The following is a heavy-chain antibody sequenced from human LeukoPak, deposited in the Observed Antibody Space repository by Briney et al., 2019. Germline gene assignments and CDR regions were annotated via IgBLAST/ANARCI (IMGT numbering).Heavy chain of an antibody. CDR3: AREATTATGPFDY. D-gene: IGHD5-24*01. Sequence: GGSLRLSCAASGFTVSSNYMSWVRQAPGKGLEWVSVIYSGGSTYYADSVKGRFTISRDNSKNTLYLQMNSLRAEDTAVYYCAREATTATGPFDYWGQGTLVTVSS. CDR2: IYSGGST. J-gene: IGHJ4*02. CDR1: GFTVSSNY. V-gene: IGHV3-53*05.